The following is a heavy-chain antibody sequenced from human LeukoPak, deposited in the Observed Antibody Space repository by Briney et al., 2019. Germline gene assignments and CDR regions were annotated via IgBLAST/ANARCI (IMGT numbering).Heavy chain of an antibody. CDR2: ISGSGGST. D-gene: IGHD5-12*01. Sequence: GGSLRLSCAASGFTFSSYAMSWVRPAPGKGLEWVSAISGSGGSTYYADSVKGRFTISRDNSKNTLYLQMNSLRAEDTAVYYCAKDREMATIRAYYFDYWGQGTLVTVSS. V-gene: IGHV3-23*01. CDR1: GFTFSSYA. J-gene: IGHJ4*02. CDR3: AKDREMATIRAYYFDY.